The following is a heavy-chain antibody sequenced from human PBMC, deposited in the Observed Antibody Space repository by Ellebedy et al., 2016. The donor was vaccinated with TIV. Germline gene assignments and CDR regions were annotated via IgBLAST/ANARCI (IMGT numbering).Heavy chain of an antibody. V-gene: IGHV3-48*01. D-gene: IGHD4-11*01. CDR2: ISSSGSPI. CDR3: ARDGVTTRFSLFDY. Sequence: GESLKISCAVSGFTFSSYSMNWVRQAPGKGLEWVSYISSSGSPIHYADSVKGRFSISRDNVKNSLYLQMNSLRVEDTAVYYCARDGVTTRFSLFDYWGQGTLVTVSS. CDR1: GFTFSSYS. J-gene: IGHJ4*02.